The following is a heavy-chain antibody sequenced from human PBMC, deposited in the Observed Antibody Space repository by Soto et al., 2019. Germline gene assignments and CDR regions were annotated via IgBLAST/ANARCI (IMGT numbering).Heavy chain of an antibody. CDR3: ARDWMMAGMDV. CDR2: ISSSSSYV. D-gene: IGHD2-2*03. V-gene: IGHV3-21*01. CDR1: GFTFSSYS. J-gene: IGHJ6*02. Sequence: GGSLRLSCAASGFTFSSYSMNWVRQAPGKGLEWVSSISSSSSYVYYADSVKGRFTISRDNAKNSLYLQMNSLRAEDTAVYYCARDWMMAGMDVWGQGTTVTVSS.